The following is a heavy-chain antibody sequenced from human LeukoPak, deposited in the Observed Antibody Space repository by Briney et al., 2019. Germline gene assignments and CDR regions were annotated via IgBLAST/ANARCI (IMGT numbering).Heavy chain of an antibody. Sequence: GESLKISCKGSGYSFPNYWIDWVRQLPGKGLEWMGIIYPGDSDTRYSPSFQGQVTISADKSISIAYLQWSSLKASDTAIYYCARHYNSVDYWGQGTLVTVSS. J-gene: IGHJ4*02. CDR3: ARHYNSVDY. CDR2: IYPGDSDT. D-gene: IGHD5-24*01. V-gene: IGHV5-51*01. CDR1: GYSFPNYW.